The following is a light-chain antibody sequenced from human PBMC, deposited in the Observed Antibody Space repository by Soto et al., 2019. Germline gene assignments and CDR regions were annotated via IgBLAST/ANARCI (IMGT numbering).Light chain of an antibody. Sequence: QSALTQPASVSGSPGQSIAISCTGTSSDVGAYNYVSWYQQHPGKAPKLMIYDVSNRPSGISNRFSGSKSGNTASLTISGLQAEDEADYFCSSYTTSNTRVLGGGTQLTVL. CDR2: DVS. CDR1: SSDVGAYNY. V-gene: IGLV2-14*01. J-gene: IGLJ2*01. CDR3: SSYTTSNTRV.